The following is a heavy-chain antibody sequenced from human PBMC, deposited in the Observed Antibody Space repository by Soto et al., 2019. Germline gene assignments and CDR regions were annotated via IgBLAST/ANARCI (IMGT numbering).Heavy chain of an antibody. J-gene: IGHJ4*02. CDR3: AKDPYYYGSGSFATPNYFDY. Sequence: EVQLLESGGGLVQPGGSLRLSCAASGFTFSSYAMSWVRQAPGKGLEWASAISGSGGSTYYADSVKGRFTISRDNSKNTLYLQMNSLRAEDTAVYYCAKDPYYYGSGSFATPNYFDYWGQGTLVTVSS. V-gene: IGHV3-23*01. D-gene: IGHD3-10*01. CDR2: ISGSGGST. CDR1: GFTFSSYA.